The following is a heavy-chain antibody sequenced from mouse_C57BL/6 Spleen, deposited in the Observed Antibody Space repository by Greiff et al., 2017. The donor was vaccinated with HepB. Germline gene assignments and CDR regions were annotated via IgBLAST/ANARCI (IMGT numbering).Heavy chain of an antibody. CDR1: GYAFTSYW. CDR2: IYPGDGDT. Sequence: QVQLQQSGAELVKPGASVKISCKASGYAFTSYWINWVKQRPGKGLEWIGEIYPGDGDTNYNGKFKSKATLTADKSSSTAYMQLSSLTSEDSAVYFCAREGMDYWGQGTTVTVSS. CDR3: AREGMDY. J-gene: IGHJ4*01. V-gene: IGHV1-80*01.